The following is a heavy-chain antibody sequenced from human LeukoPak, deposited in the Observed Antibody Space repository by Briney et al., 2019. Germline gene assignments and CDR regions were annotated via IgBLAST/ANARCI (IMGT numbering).Heavy chain of an antibody. J-gene: IGHJ4*02. V-gene: IGHV4-59*11. CDR3: ARAAISYSGSPNYFDY. CDR2: IYYSGST. CDR1: GGSISSHY. D-gene: IGHD1-26*01. Sequence: SETLSLTCTVSGGSISSHYWSWIRQPPGKGLEWIGYIYYSGSTNYNPSLKSRVTISVDTSKNQFSLKLSSVTAADTAVYYCARAAISYSGSPNYFDYWGQGTLVTVSS.